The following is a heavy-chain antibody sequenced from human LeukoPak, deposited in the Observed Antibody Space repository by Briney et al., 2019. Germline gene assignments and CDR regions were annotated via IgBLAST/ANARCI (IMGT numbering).Heavy chain of an antibody. CDR3: ARTYCRGGSCHFDY. CDR2: IYNSGRT. Sequence: SETLSLTCTVSGGSISNYYWSWIRQPPGKGLEWIGYIYNSGRTNYNPSLKSRVTISVDTSKNQISLKLSPVTAADTAVYYCARTYCRGGSCHFDYWGQGTLVTVSS. V-gene: IGHV4-59*08. J-gene: IGHJ4*02. D-gene: IGHD2-15*01. CDR1: GGSISNYY.